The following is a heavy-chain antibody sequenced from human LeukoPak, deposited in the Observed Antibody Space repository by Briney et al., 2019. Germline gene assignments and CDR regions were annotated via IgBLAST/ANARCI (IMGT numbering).Heavy chain of an antibody. J-gene: IGHJ4*02. V-gene: IGHV4-59*08. CDR1: GAPISDYY. Sequence: SETLSLTCAISGAPISDYYWSWIRQSPGKGLEWIGVISNSGSTSYNPSLKSRVAISRDTSKNQLSLNVSSVAAADTAVYYCARRGFFDYWGQGTLATASS. CDR3: ARRGFFDY. CDR2: ISNSGST.